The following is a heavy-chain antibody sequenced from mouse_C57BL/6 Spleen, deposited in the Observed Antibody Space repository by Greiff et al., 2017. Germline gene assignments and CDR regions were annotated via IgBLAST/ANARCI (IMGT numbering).Heavy chain of an antibody. J-gene: IGHJ2*01. Sequence: VQLQQSGAELVKPGASVKISCKASGSAFSSYWMNWVKQRPGKGLEWIGQIYPGDGATNYNGKFKGKATLTADKSSSTAYMQLSSLTSEDSAVYFCASYYYGSREYYFDYWGQGTTLTVSS. CDR3: ASYYYGSREYYFDY. CDR2: IYPGDGAT. D-gene: IGHD1-1*01. V-gene: IGHV1-80*01. CDR1: GSAFSSYW.